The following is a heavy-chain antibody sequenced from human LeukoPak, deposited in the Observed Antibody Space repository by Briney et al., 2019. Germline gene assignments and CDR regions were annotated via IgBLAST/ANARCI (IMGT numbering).Heavy chain of an antibody. CDR1: GYSFTSYW. CDR2: IYPGDSDT. Sequence: KGGESLKISCKGSGYSFTSYWIGWVRQMPGKGLEWIGIIYPGDSDTRYSPSFQGQVTISADKSISTAYLPWSSLKASDTAMYYCARRTAAAFVYFDNWGQGTLVTVSS. D-gene: IGHD6-13*01. CDR3: ARRTAAAFVYFDN. V-gene: IGHV5-51*01. J-gene: IGHJ4*02.